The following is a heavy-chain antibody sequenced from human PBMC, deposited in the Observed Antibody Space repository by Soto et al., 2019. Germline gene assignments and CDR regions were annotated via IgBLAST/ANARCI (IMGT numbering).Heavy chain of an antibody. Sequence: ASVKVSCKASGISFINHYVHWVRQAPGQGPEWMGVINPAGSVTVYALKLQDRVTVTRDTSTSTAYMELRSLRSDDTAVYYCARVRVRGSDQSFDYWGRGPLVNVSS. D-gene: IGHD3-10*01. J-gene: IGHJ4*02. CDR3: ARVRVRGSDQSFDY. CDR1: GISFINHY. V-gene: IGHV1-46*01. CDR2: INPAGSVT.